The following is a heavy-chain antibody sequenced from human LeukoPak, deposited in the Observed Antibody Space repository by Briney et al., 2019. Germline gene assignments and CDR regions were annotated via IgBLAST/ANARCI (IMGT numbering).Heavy chain of an antibody. CDR2: IWYDGSNK. D-gene: IGHD2-2*01. CDR1: GFTFSSYG. J-gene: IGHJ4*02. V-gene: IGHV3-33*01. CDR3: ARERCSSTSCYDDY. Sequence: YPGGSLRLSCAASGFTFSSYGMHWVRQAPGKGLEWVAVIWYDGSNKYYADSVKGRFTISRDNSKNTLYLQMNSLRAEDTAVYYCARERCSSTSCYDDYWGLGTLVTVSS.